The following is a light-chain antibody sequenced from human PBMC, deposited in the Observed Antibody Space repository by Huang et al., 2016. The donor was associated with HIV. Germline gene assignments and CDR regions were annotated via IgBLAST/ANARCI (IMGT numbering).Light chain of an antibody. CDR2: DAA. CDR1: QGISNY. J-gene: IGKJ1*01. V-gene: IGKV1-27*01. CDR3: QKYSSAPKT. Sequence: DIQRTQSPFSLSASAGDRVIITCRASQGISNYLAWYQQKPGKVPELLIYDAASLQSGVPSPFSGSGSGTDFTLTISSLQPEDVATYYCQKYSSAPKTFGQGTKVEIK.